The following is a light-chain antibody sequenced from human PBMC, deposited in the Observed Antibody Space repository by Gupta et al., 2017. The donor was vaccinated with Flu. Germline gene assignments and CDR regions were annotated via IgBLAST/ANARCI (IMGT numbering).Light chain of an antibody. V-gene: IGKV1-33*01. CDR3: QQYDNLPTIT. Sequence: DIQMTQSPSSLSASVGDRVTITCQASQDISNYLNWYQQKPGKAPKLLIYDASDLETGVPSRCSGSVSGTDFTFTISSLQPEDIATYYCQQYDNLPTITFGQGTRLEIK. CDR2: DAS. J-gene: IGKJ5*01. CDR1: QDISNY.